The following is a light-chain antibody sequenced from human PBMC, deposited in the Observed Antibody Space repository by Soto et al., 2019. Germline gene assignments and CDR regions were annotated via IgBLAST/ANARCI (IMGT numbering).Light chain of an antibody. V-gene: IGKV3-15*01. CDR2: GAS. CDR1: RNINRK. Sequence: EIVMTQSPATLSVSPGERATLSCRASRNINRKLAWYQQKPGQAPRLLISGASTRATGIPARFSGSGSGTAFTLNISSLQSEDFAVYYCQQYYDYPPLIFGGGTKVEIK. CDR3: QQYYDYPPLI. J-gene: IGKJ4*01.